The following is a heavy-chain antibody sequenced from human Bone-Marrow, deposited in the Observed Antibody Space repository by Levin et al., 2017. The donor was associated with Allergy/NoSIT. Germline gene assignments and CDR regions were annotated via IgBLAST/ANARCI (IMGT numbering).Heavy chain of an antibody. V-gene: IGHV1-2*02. CDR3: AREAVLAGRSDFYYGMDV. CDR1: GYSFTGYY. CDR2: INPGNGDT. D-gene: IGHD6-6*01. J-gene: IGHJ6*02. Sequence: GESLKISCKTSGYSFTGYYIHWVRQAPGLGLEWMGYINPGNGDTKLSQKFQGRVTLTTDTSITTAYMDLRRLRSDDTAIYYCAREAVLAGRSDFYYGMDVWGHGTTVTVAS.